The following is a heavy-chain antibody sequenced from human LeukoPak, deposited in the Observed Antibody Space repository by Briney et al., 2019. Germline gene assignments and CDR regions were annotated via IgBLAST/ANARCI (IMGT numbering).Heavy chain of an antibody. CDR2: IYHSGST. D-gene: IGHD3-22*01. Sequence: TLSLTCAASGGSISSGGYSWSWIRQPPGKGLEWIGYIYHSGSTYYNPSLKSRVTISVDRSKNQFSLKLSSVTAADTAVYYCARSEYYYDSSGPCKFDYWGQGTLVTVSS. V-gene: IGHV4-30-2*01. CDR3: ARSEYYYDSSGPCKFDY. J-gene: IGHJ4*02. CDR1: GGSISSGGYS.